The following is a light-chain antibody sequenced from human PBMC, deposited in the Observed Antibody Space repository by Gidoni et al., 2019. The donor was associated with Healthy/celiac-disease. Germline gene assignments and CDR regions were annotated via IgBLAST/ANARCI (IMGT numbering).Light chain of an antibody. J-gene: IGKJ4*01. V-gene: IGKV3-11*01. Sequence: IVLTQSPATLSLSPGERATLSCRASQRVSSYLAWYQQKPGQAPRLLIYDASNRATGIPARFSGSGSGTDFTLTISSLEPEDFVVYYCQQRSNWLSLTFGGGTKVEIK. CDR2: DAS. CDR1: QRVSSY. CDR3: QQRSNWLSLT.